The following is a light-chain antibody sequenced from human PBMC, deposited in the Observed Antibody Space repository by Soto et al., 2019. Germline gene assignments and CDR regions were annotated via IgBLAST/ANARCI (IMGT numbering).Light chain of an antibody. CDR3: MQGTHWPWT. CDR2: EVS. CDR1: QSLVYSDGNTY. V-gene: IGKV2-30*01. Sequence: DVDMTQSPLSLPVTLGQPASISCRSSQSLVYSDGNTYLSWFQKRPGQSPRRLIYEVSNRESGVPDRFSGSGSGTDFTLKISRVEAEDVGVYYCMQGTHWPWTFGQGTKVEIK. J-gene: IGKJ1*01.